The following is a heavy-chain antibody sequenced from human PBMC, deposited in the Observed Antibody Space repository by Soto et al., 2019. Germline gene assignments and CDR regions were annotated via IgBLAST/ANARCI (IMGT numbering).Heavy chain of an antibody. J-gene: IGHJ6*02. CDR3: ARDSDYYGYGMDV. Sequence: QVKLVQSGAEVKKPGSSVKVSCKASGGTFSSYSISWVRQAPGQGLEWMGGIIPIFGTANYAQKFQGRVTITADESMSTAYMELSMLRAEDTAVYYCARDSDYYGYGMDVWGQGTTVTVSS. V-gene: IGHV1-69*12. CDR2: IIPIFGTA. D-gene: IGHD3-10*01. CDR1: GGTFSSYS.